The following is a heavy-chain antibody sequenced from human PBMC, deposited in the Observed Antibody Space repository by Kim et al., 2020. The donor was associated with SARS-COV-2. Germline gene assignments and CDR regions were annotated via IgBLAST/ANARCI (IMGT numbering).Heavy chain of an antibody. Sequence: GGSLRLSCAASSFTLGHFAMNWVRQAPGKGLEWISSISDSGDTTYYADSVKGRFTISRDNSKNTLFLQMNSLRADDTAMYYCAKDLNLGFDSWGKGTLVT. CDR1: SFTLGHFA. J-gene: IGHJ4*02. V-gene: IGHV3-23*01. D-gene: IGHD7-27*01. CDR3: AKDLNLGFDS. CDR2: ISDSGDTT.